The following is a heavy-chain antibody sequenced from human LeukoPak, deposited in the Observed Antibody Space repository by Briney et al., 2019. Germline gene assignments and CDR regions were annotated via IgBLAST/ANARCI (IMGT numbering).Heavy chain of an antibody. D-gene: IGHD3-9*01. Sequence: SETLSLTCTVSGYSISSGYYWGWIRQPPGKGLEWIGSIYHSGSTYYNPSLKSRVTISVDTSKNQFSLKLSSVTAADTAVYYCASRYYDILTGYLYFDYWGQGTLVTVSS. J-gene: IGHJ4*02. CDR1: GYSISSGYY. V-gene: IGHV4-38-2*02. CDR2: IYHSGST. CDR3: ASRYYDILTGYLYFDY.